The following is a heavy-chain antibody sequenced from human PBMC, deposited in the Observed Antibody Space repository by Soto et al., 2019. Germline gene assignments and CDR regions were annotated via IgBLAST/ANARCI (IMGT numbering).Heavy chain of an antibody. D-gene: IGHD3-3*01. J-gene: IGHJ6*02. Sequence: SETLSLTCTVSGGSISSGGYYWSWIRQHPGKGLEWIGYIYYSGSTYYNPSLKSRVTISVDTSKNQFSLKLSSVTAADTAVYYCARAQRSITIFGVVTPPGLYYYGMDVWGQGTTVTV. CDR3: ARAQRSITIFGVVTPPGLYYYGMDV. V-gene: IGHV4-31*03. CDR1: GGSISSGGYY. CDR2: IYYSGST.